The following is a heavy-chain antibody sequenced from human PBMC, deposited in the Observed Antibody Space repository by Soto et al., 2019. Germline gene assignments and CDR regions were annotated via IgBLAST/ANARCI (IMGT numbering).Heavy chain of an antibody. CDR2: MYPDDSDI. Sequence: PGESLKISCKGSGYSFTSYWIGWVRQMPGKGLEWMAIMYPDDSDIRYSPSFEAHVTISADKSTSTAFLQWSSLKASDTAMCYCATAYVYDFENSNYYRDAFDIWGQGTLVTVSS. V-gene: IGHV5-51*01. CDR1: GYSFTSYW. D-gene: IGHD3-22*01. J-gene: IGHJ3*02. CDR3: ATAYVYDFENSNYYRDAFDI.